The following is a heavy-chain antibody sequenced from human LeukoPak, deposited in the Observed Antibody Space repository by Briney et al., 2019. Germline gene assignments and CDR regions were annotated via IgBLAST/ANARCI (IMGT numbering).Heavy chain of an antibody. V-gene: IGHV4-4*07. CDR1: GGSMSNSY. J-gene: IGHJ1*01. D-gene: IGHD1-14*01. Sequence: SETLSLTCTVSGGSMSNSYWSWIRQPAGKGLEWVGRIFTTGSTNYNPSLKSRVTMLIDTSKNQFSLKMTSVTAADTAVYYCARDGVPLTNRVARPFHPWGQGTLVTVSS. CDR2: IFTTGST. CDR3: ARDGVPLTNRVARPFHP.